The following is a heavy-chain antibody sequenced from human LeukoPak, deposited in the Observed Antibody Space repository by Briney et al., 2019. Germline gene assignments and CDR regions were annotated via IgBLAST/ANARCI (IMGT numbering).Heavy chain of an antibody. V-gene: IGHV1-69*13. CDR3: ARLATSGQTDY. Sequence: GASVKVSCKASGGTLSSYAISWVRQAPGQGLEWMGGIIPIFGTANYAQKFQGRVTITADESTSTAYMELSSLRSEDTAVYYCARLATSGQTDYWGQGTLVTVSS. CDR2: IIPIFGTA. J-gene: IGHJ4*02. CDR1: GGTLSSYA.